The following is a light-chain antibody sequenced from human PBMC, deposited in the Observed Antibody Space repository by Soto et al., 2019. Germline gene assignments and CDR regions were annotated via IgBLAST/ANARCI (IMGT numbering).Light chain of an antibody. V-gene: IGKV3D-15*01. CDR2: GAS. J-gene: IGKJ4*01. Sequence: EIVMTQSPATLSVSPGERATLSCRASQSVSSNLAWYQQKPGQAPRLLIYGASTRATGIPARFSGGGSGTEFTLTISSLQSEDFAVYYCQQYKNWPPLTFGGGTKVELK. CDR1: QSVSSN. CDR3: QQYKNWPPLT.